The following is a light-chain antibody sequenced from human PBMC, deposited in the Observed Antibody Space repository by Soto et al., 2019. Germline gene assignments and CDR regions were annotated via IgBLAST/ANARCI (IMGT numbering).Light chain of an antibody. J-gene: IGKJ3*01. CDR2: AAS. V-gene: IGKV1-12*01. CDR3: QQANSFPFT. CDR1: QDISSR. Sequence: DIQMTQSPSSVSASVGDRVTITCRASQDISSRLAWYQQKPGKAPKLLMYAASSLQSGVPSRFSGSGSGTDFTLTIGSLQPEDSATYYCQQANSFPFTLGPGTKVEIK.